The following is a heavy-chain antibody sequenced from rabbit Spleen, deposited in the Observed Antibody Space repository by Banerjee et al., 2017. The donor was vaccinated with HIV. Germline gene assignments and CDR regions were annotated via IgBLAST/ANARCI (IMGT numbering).Heavy chain of an antibody. CDR1: GFSFSRSYD. Sequence: LVESGGGLVKPGASLTLTCTASGFSFSRSYDMCWVRQAPGKGLEWIGCIYTGSGSAYYASWVISRFTISSDNAQSTVDLKMASLTAADTATYFCARDTGSSFSSYGMDLWGPGTLVTVS. D-gene: IGHD8-1*01. CDR3: ARDTGSSFSSYGMDL. V-gene: IGHV1S40*01. CDR2: IYTGSGSA. J-gene: IGHJ6*01.